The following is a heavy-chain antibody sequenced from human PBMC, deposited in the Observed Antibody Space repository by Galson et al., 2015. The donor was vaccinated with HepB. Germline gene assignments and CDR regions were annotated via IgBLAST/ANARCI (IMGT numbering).Heavy chain of an antibody. CDR2: ISAYNGNT. J-gene: IGHJ4*02. V-gene: IGHV1-18*04. CDR1: GYTFTSYG. CDR3: AITYCYGSGTAPGDY. Sequence: QSGAEVKKPGEALRISCKASGYTFTSYGISWVRQAPGQGLEWMGWISAYNGNTNYAQKLQGRVTMTTDTSTSTAYMELRSLRSDDTAVYYCAITYCYGSGTAPGDYWGQGTLVTVSS. D-gene: IGHD3-10*01.